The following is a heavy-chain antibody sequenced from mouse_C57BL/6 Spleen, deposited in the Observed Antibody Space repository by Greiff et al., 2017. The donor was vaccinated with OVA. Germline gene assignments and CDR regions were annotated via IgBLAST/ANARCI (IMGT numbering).Heavy chain of an antibody. V-gene: IGHV1-81*01. CDR1: GYTFTSYG. J-gene: IGHJ3*01. Sequence: QVQLQQSGAELARPGASVKLSCKASGYTFTSYGISWVKQRTGQGLEWIGEIYPRSGNTYYNEKFKGKATLTADKSSSTAYMELRSLTSEDSAVYFCARDEITITTVVGDWFAYWGQGTLVTVSA. D-gene: IGHD1-1*01. CDR2: IYPRSGNT. CDR3: ARDEITITTVVGDWFAY.